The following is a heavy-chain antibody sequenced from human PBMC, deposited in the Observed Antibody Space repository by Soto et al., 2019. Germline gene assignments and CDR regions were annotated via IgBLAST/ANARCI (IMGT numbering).Heavy chain of an antibody. CDR3: ARDSIEYYDFWSGYSRYLGWFDP. D-gene: IGHD3-3*01. J-gene: IGHJ5*02. Sequence: GGSLRLSCAASGFTFSSYGMHWVRQAPGKGLEWVAVIWYDGSNKYYADSGKGRFTISRDNSKNTLYLQMNSLRAEDTAVYYCARDSIEYYDFWSGYSRYLGWFDPWGQGTLVTVSS. CDR2: IWYDGSNK. CDR1: GFTFSSYG. V-gene: IGHV3-33*01.